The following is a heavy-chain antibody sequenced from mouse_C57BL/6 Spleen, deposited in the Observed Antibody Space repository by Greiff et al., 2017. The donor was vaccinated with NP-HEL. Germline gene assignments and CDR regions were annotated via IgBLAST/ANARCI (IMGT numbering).Heavy chain of an antibody. V-gene: IGHV1-69*01. CDR2: IDPSDSYT. CDR1: GYTFTSYW. J-gene: IGHJ4*01. D-gene: IGHD1-1*01. Sequence: QVQLQQPGAELVMPGASVKLSCKASGYTFTSYWMHWVKQRPGQGLEWIGEIDPSDSYTNYNQKFKGKSTLTVDKSSSTAYMQLSSLTSEDSAVYNCARGYGSSYYYAMDYGGKGTSVTVSS. CDR3: ARGYGSSYYYAMDY.